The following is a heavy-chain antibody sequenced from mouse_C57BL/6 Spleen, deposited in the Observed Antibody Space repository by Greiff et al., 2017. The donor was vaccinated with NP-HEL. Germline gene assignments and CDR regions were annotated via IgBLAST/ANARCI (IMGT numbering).Heavy chain of an antibody. Sequence: EVKLMESGPGLVKPSQSLSLTCSVTGYSITSGYYWNWIRQFPGNKLEWMGYISYDGSNNYNPSLKNRISITRDTSKNQFFLKLNSVTTEDTATYYCARDDTTVVALYAMDYWGQGTSVTVSS. D-gene: IGHD1-1*01. CDR2: ISYDGSN. J-gene: IGHJ4*01. V-gene: IGHV3-6*01. CDR3: ARDDTTVVALYAMDY. CDR1: GYSITSGYY.